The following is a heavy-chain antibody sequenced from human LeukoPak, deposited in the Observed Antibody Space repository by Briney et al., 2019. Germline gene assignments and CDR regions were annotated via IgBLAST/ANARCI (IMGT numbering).Heavy chain of an antibody. CDR3: ARGVRMSYYYDSSGPKGAAFDI. CDR1: GFTVSSNY. CDR2: IYSGGST. D-gene: IGHD3-22*01. V-gene: IGHV3-53*01. Sequence: PGGSLRLSCAASGFTVSSNYMSWVRQAPGKGLEWVSVIYSGGSTYYADSVKGRSTISRDNSKNTLYLQMNSLRAEDTAVYYCARGVRMSYYYDSSGPKGAAFDIWGQGTMVTVSS. J-gene: IGHJ3*02.